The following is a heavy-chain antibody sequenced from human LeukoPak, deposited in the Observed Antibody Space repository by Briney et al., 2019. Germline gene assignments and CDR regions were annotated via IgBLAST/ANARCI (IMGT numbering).Heavy chain of an antibody. D-gene: IGHD1-26*01. Sequence: ASVKVSCKASGYTFTSYGISWVRQATGQGLEWMGWMNPNSGNTGYAQKFQGRVTITRNTSISTAYMELSSLRSEDTAVYYCARVDGSYRFDYWGQGTLVTVSS. CDR2: MNPNSGNT. J-gene: IGHJ4*02. CDR3: ARVDGSYRFDY. V-gene: IGHV1-8*03. CDR1: GYTFTSYG.